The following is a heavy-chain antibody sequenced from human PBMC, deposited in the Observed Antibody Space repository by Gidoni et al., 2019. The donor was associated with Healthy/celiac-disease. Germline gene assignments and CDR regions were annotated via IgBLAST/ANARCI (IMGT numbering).Heavy chain of an antibody. J-gene: IGHJ4*02. V-gene: IGHV3-33*01. Sequence: QVQLVESGGGVVQPGRSLRLSCAASGFTFSSDGMHWVRQAPGKGLGWVAVIWYDGSNKYYADSVKGRFTISRDNSKNTLYLQMNSLRAEDTAVYYCARGGVGAGDYWGQGTLVTVSS. CDR1: GFTFSSDG. CDR2: IWYDGSNK. CDR3: ARGGVGAGDY. D-gene: IGHD1-26*01.